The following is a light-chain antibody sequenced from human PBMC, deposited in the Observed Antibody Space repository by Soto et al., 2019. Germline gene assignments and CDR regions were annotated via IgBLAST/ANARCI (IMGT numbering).Light chain of an antibody. Sequence: QSALTQPPSASGSPGQSVTISCTGTSSDVGGYNFVSWYQQHPGKAPKLIIYEVTKRPSGVPDRFSGSKSGNTASLTVSGLLAEDEADYYCSSYSGTNNYVFGTGTKLTVL. CDR3: SSYSGTNNYV. CDR2: EVT. J-gene: IGLJ1*01. CDR1: SSDVGGYNF. V-gene: IGLV2-8*01.